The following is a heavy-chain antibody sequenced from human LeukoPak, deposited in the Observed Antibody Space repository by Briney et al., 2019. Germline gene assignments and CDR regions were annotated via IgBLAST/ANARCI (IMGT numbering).Heavy chain of an antibody. J-gene: IGHJ4*02. CDR1: GFTVSSNY. CDR3: ARRWDSNHAFY. V-gene: IGHV3-53*01. Sequence: GGSLRLSCAASGFTVSSNYMSWVRQAPGKGLEWVSVIYSGGSTCYADSVKGRFTISRDNSKNTLYLQMNSLRAEDTAVYYCARRWDSNHAFYWGQGTLVTVSS. D-gene: IGHD4-11*01. CDR2: IYSGGST.